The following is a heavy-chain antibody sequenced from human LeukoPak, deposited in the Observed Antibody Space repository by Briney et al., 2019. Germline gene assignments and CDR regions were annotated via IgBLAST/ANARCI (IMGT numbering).Heavy chain of an antibody. Sequence: GGSLRLSCAASGFTFSSYAMHWVRQAPGKGLEWVAVISYDGSNKYYADSVKDRFTISRDNSKNTLYLQMNSLRAEDTAVYYCARDPKPSGIAVAGFDYWGQGTLVTVSS. CDR3: ARDPKPSGIAVAGFDY. D-gene: IGHD6-19*01. CDR2: ISYDGSNK. V-gene: IGHV3-30*04. J-gene: IGHJ4*02. CDR1: GFTFSSYA.